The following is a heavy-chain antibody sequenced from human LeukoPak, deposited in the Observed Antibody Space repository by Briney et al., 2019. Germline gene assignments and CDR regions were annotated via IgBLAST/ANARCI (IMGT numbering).Heavy chain of an antibody. CDR2: INHSGST. V-gene: IGHV4-34*01. J-gene: IGHJ6*02. D-gene: IGHD2-2*02. CDR1: GGSFSGYY. CDR3: ARGHCSSTSCYTYYYYYGMDV. Sequence: SETLSLTCAVYGGSFSGYYWSWIRQPPGKGLEWIGEINHSGSTNYNPSLKSRVTISVDTSKNQFSLKLSSVTAADTAVYYCARGHCSSTSCYTYYYYYGMDVWGQGTTVTVSS.